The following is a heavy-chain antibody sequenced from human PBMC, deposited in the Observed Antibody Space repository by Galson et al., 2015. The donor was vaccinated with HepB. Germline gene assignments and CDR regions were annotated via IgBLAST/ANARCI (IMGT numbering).Heavy chain of an antibody. CDR3: ARDEDDYYGMDV. J-gene: IGHJ6*02. CDR1: GFTFSSYG. D-gene: IGHD2-15*01. Sequence: SLRLSCAASGFTFSSYGMHWVRQAPGKGLEWVAVIWYDGSNKYYADSVKGRFTTSRDNSKNTLYLQMNSLRAEDTAVYYCARDEDDYYGMDVWGQGTTVTVSS. CDR2: IWYDGSNK. V-gene: IGHV3-33*01.